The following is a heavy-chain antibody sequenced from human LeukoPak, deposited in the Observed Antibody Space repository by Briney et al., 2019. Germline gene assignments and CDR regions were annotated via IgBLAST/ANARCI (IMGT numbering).Heavy chain of an antibody. CDR2: IS. D-gene: IGHD3-16*01. CDR1: GFSFSSYE. CDR3: ARPFVWGLATQGLDY. J-gene: IGHJ4*02. Sequence: PGGSLRLSCAASGFSFSSYEMNWVRQAPGKGLEWVSYISAMKGRFTISRDNAENSLDLQMNSLRDEDTAVYYCARPFVWGLATQGLDYWGQGTLVTVSS. V-gene: IGHV3-48*03.